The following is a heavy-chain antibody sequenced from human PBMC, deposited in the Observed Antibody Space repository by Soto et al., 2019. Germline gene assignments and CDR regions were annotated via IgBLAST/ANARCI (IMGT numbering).Heavy chain of an antibody. D-gene: IGHD3-22*01. Sequence: ASVKVSCKVSGYTLTELSMHWVRQAPGKGLEWMGGFDPEDGETIYAQKFQGRVTMTEDTSTDTAYMELSSLRSEDTAVYYCATTTRTYYYDSSGYLDYWGQRTLFTVSS. CDR3: ATTTRTYYYDSSGYLDY. CDR2: FDPEDGET. V-gene: IGHV1-24*01. J-gene: IGHJ4*02. CDR1: GYTLTELS.